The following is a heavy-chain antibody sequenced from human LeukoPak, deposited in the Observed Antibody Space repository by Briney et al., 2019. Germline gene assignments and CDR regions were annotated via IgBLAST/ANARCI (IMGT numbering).Heavy chain of an antibody. V-gene: IGHV3-30*02. CDR1: GLTFSTYA. J-gene: IGHJ4*02. CDR3: ASKVVDNCDY. D-gene: IGHD3-22*01. Sequence: GGSLRLSCATSGLTFSTYAMHWVRQAPGKGLEWVAFIRSDGSNKYYEDSVKGRFTISRDNSKNTLYLQMNSLRAEDTAIYYCASKVVDNCDYWGQGTLVTVSS. CDR2: IRSDGSNK.